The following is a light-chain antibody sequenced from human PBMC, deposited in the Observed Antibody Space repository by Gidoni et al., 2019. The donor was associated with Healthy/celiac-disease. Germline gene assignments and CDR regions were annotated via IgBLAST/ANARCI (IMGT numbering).Light chain of an antibody. CDR1: QSISSW. CDR2: KAS. J-gene: IGKJ1*01. Sequence: DIQMTQSPSTLSASVGDRVTITCRASQSISSWLAWYQQKPGKAPKLLIYKASSLESGVPSRFSGSGSGTEFTLTISSLQPDDFATYYCQQYNSYSTFGQGTKVWKSN. CDR3: QQYNSYST. V-gene: IGKV1-5*03.